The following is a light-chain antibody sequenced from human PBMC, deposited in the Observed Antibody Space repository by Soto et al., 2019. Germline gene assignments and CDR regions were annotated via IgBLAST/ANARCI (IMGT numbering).Light chain of an antibody. CDR2: AAS. Sequence: DIQMTQSPSSLSASIGDRVTITCRASQSINTYLNWYQQRPGKAPELLIFAASTLHSSVPSRFSGRVSGTDFTLTISSLQPEDFATYYCQQTYTFGFTFGPGTTVDFK. CDR1: QSINTY. J-gene: IGKJ3*01. V-gene: IGKV1-39*01. CDR3: QQTYTFGFT.